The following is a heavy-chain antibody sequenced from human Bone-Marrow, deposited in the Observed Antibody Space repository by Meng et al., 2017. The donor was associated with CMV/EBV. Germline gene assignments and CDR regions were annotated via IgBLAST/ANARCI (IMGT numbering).Heavy chain of an antibody. V-gene: IGHV3-7*01. D-gene: IGHD3-22*01. CDR3: ARDLDSYDSSAYYET. CDR2: IKQDGSEK. Sequence: ESLKISCAASGFTFTSYWMSWVRQAPGKGLEWVANIKQDGSEKYYVDSVKGRFTISRDNAKNSLYLQMNSLRAEDTAVYYCARDLDSYDSSAYYETWGQGTLVTVSS. J-gene: IGHJ5*02. CDR1: GFTFTSYW.